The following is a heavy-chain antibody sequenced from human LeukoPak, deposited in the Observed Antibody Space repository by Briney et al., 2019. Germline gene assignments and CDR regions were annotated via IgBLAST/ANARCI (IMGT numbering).Heavy chain of an antibody. Sequence: PGESLKISCKGSGYKFTNYWIGWVRQMPGKGLEWMGIIHPGDSDARYRPSFQGQITISVDKSISTAYLQWSSLKASDTAIYYCARRSASSSSDYWGQGTLVSVSS. J-gene: IGHJ4*02. D-gene: IGHD6-6*01. CDR2: IHPGDSDA. V-gene: IGHV5-51*01. CDR3: ARRSASSSSDY. CDR1: GYKFTNYW.